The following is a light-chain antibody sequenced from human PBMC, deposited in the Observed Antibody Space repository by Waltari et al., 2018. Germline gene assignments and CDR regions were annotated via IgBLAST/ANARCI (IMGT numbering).Light chain of an antibody. Sequence: EILMTQSPVALSVSTGERATLSCRASQNVSDNLAWYQQRPGQAPALLIYGVSIRAPGVPDRFSGGGSATHCTLTINSLQSSDSAVYYCQQYMNWPPGYTFGQGTKVEIK. CDR2: GVS. J-gene: IGKJ2*01. CDR1: QNVSDN. V-gene: IGKV3-15*01. CDR3: QQYMNWPPGYT.